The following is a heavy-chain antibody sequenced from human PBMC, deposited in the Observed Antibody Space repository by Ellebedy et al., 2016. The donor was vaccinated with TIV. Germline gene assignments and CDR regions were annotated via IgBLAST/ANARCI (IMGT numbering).Heavy chain of an antibody. CDR3: ARQGMARYFDWTFDY. CDR2: IYNSGST. J-gene: IGHJ4*02. V-gene: IGHV4-59*01. D-gene: IGHD3-9*01. Sequence: MPSETLSLTCTVSGGSISSYYWSWIRQPPGKGLEWIGYIYNSGSTNYNPSLKSRVTISVDTSKTQFSLKMSSVTAADTAVYYCARQGMARYFDWTFDYWGQGTLVTVSS. CDR1: GGSISSYY.